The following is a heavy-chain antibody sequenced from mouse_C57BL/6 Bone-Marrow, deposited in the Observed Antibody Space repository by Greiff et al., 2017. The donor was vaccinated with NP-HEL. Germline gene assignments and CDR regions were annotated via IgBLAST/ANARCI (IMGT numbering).Heavy chain of an antibody. Sequence: QVQLQQSGAELARPGASVTMSCKASGYTFTSYTMHWVKQRPGQGLEWIGYINPSSGYTKYNQKFKDKATLTADKSSSTAYMQLSSLTSEDSAVYYCARGLLRGNAMDYWGQGTSVTVSS. CDR2: INPSSGYT. J-gene: IGHJ4*01. CDR3: ARGLLRGNAMDY. D-gene: IGHD2-3*01. V-gene: IGHV1-4*01. CDR1: GYTFTSYT.